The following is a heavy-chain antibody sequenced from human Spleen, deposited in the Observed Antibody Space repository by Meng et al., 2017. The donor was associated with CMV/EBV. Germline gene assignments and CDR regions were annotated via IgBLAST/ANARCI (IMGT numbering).Heavy chain of an antibody. CDR2: IWYDGSNK. J-gene: IGHJ5*02. Sequence: VTFSSYGMHWVRQAPGKGLEWVAVIWYDGSNKYYADSVKGRFTISRDNSKNTLYLQMNSLRAGDTAVYYCAKDRLSLTRGVNGWFDPWGQGTLVTVSS. CDR1: VTFSSYG. CDR3: AKDRLSLTRGVNGWFDP. V-gene: IGHV3-33*06. D-gene: IGHD3-10*01.